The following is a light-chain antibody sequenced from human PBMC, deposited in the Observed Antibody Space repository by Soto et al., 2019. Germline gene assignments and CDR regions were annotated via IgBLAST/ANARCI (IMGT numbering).Light chain of an antibody. V-gene: IGLV2-14*01. J-gene: IGLJ2*01. CDR2: EVS. Sequence: QSALTQPDSASGSPGQSITISCTGTSSDVDNYNYVSWYQQHPGKAPKLLIYEVSNRPSGVSNRFSGSKSANTASLTISGLQAEDEADYYCSSYTRSTTRVFGGGTKLTVL. CDR3: SSYTRSTTRV. CDR1: SSDVDNYNY.